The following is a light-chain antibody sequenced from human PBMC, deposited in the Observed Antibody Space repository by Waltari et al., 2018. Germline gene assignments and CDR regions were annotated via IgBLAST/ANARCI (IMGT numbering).Light chain of an antibody. CDR3: QTGGFGIWV. V-gene: IGLV4-69*01. CDR2: VNSDGSH. Sequence: QLLLTQSPSASASLGASVKLTCTVSSGHSNYAIAWHQQHPQKGPRYLMKVNSDGSHSKGDGIPDRFSGSSSGAGRYLIISSLQAEDEADYYCQTGGFGIWVFGGGTTLTVL. J-gene: IGLJ3*02. CDR1: SGHSNYA.